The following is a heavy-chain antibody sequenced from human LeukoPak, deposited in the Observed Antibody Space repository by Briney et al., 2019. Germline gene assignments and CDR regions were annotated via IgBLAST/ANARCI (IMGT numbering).Heavy chain of an antibody. CDR3: ASSGNYYPYLLDY. V-gene: IGHV3-30*03. D-gene: IGHD1-26*01. CDR2: MSYDGSNK. J-gene: IGHJ4*02. CDR1: GFTFSTYG. Sequence: GGSLRLSCAASGFTFSTYGMHWGRQAPGKGLEWVAMMSYDGSNKYYADSVKGRFTISRDNSKNTLYLQMNSLRAEDTAVYYCASSGNYYPYLLDYWGQGTLVTVSS.